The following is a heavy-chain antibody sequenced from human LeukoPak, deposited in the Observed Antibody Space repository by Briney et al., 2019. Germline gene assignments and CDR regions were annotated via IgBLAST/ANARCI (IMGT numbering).Heavy chain of an antibody. Sequence: GGSLRLSCAGSGFTFGGYGMHWFRQTPGKGLEWVAVIAYDGSRAFYADSVKGRFTISRDNSKNTMSVQMDDLRAEDTAVYYCTRYNNVHFDYWGQGTLATVSS. CDR3: TRYNNVHFDY. J-gene: IGHJ4*02. CDR1: GFTFGGYG. CDR2: IAYDGSRA. D-gene: IGHD1-14*01. V-gene: IGHV3-33*01.